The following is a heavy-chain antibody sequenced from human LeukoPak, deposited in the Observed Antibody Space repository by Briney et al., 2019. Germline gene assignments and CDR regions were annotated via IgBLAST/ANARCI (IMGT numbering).Heavy chain of an antibody. D-gene: IGHD2-2*01. CDR3: SRSRQLLYYYYYYMDV. CDR2: IIPIFGTA. J-gene: IGHJ6*03. Sequence: SVKVSCKASGGTFSSYAISWVRQAPGQGLEWMGGIIPIFGTANYAQKFQGRVTITTDESTSTAYMELSSLRSEDTAVYYCSRSRQLLYYYYYYMDVWGKGTTVTVSS. CDR1: GGTFSSYA. V-gene: IGHV1-69*05.